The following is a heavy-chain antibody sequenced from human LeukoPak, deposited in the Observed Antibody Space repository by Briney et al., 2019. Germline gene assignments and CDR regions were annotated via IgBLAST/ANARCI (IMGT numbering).Heavy chain of an antibody. J-gene: IGHJ4*02. Sequence: GASVKVSCKASGYTFTSYEINWVRQTTGQGLEWMGWMNPNSGNTGYAQKFQGRVTITRNTSISTAYMELSSLRSEDTAVYYCARGPPYYDFWSGYSRHFDYWGQGTLVTVSS. D-gene: IGHD3-3*01. CDR1: GYTFTSYE. CDR3: ARGPPYYDFWSGYSRHFDY. V-gene: IGHV1-8*03. CDR2: MNPNSGNT.